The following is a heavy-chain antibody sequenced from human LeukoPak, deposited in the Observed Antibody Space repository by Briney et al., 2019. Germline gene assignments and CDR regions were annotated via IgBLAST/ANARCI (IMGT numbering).Heavy chain of an antibody. CDR1: GFTFSMYW. CDR3: AREGGNDFDY. V-gene: IGHV3-7*01. D-gene: IGHD4-23*01. J-gene: IGHJ4*02. CDR2: IKQDGSEK. Sequence: GGSLRLSCAASGFTFSMYWMSWVRQAPGKGLEWVANIKQDGSEKYYVDSVKGRFTISRDNAKNSLYLQMNSLRAEDTAVYFCAREGGNDFDYWGQGTLVTVSS.